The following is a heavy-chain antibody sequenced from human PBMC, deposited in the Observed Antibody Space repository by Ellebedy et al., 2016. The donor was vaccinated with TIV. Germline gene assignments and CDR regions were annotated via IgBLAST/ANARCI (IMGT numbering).Heavy chain of an antibody. V-gene: IGHV3-30*18. D-gene: IGHD3-9*01. CDR3: AKEAYDIMTGSQMYGMDV. J-gene: IGHJ6*02. CDR2: ISYDGNDK. CDR1: GFTFSSYG. Sequence: GESLKISCAASGFTFSSYGMHWVRQAPGKGLEWVAFISYDGNDKYYADSVKGRFSISRDNSENSPYVQMNTLRAEDTAVYYCAKEAYDIMTGSQMYGMDVWGQGTTVTVSS.